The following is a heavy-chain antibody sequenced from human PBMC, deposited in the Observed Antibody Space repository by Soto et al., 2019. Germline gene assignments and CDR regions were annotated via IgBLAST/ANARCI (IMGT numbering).Heavy chain of an antibody. D-gene: IGHD4-17*01. CDR3: AHMRSSRTVELFDF. J-gene: IGHJ4*02. Sequence: QITLKESGPTLVKPTQTLTLTCTFSGFSLSTSGVGVAWIRQPPGKDLEWLALIYWDDDKRYSPSLRNRLTITKDTSKQQVVLTMTNVDPVDTATYFCAHMRSSRTVELFDFWGQGTLVTVSS. CDR1: GFSLSTSGVG. CDR2: IYWDDDK. V-gene: IGHV2-5*02.